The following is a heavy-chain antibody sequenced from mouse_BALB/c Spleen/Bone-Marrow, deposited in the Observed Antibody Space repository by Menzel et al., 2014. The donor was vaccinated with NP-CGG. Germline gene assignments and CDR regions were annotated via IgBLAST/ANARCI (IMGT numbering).Heavy chain of an antibody. D-gene: IGHD2-1*01. V-gene: IGHV1-67*01. CDR3: ASYFGNAMDY. CDR2: IGTYSGKT. Sequence: QVQLQQSGPELVRAGVSVKISCKGSGYTFTEYVMHWVRQSHAKSLEWIGVIGTYSGKTNYNQKFKGKATMTVDKSSSTAYMELARLTSEDSAIYYCASYFGNAMDYWGQGTSVTVSS. CDR1: GYTFTEYV. J-gene: IGHJ4*01.